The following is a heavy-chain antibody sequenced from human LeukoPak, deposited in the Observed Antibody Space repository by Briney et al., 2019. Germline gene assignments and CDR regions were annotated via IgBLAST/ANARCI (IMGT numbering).Heavy chain of an antibody. J-gene: IGHJ4*02. CDR1: GGSISSYY. D-gene: IGHD2-21*02. CDR2: IYYSGST. CDR3: ARTDYYFDY. Sequence: SETLSLICTVSGGSISSYYWSWIRQPPGKGLEWIGYIYYSGSTNYNPSLKSRVTISVDTSKNQSSLKLSSVTAADTAVYYCARTDYYFDYWGQGTLVTVSS. V-gene: IGHV4-59*01.